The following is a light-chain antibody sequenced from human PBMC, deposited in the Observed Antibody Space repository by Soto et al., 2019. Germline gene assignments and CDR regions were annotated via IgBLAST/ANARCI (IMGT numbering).Light chain of an antibody. CDR2: ANR. J-gene: IGLJ3*02. CDR1: SSNIGRNY. CDR3: QSFDNSLSGWV. V-gene: IGLV1-40*01. Sequence: QSVLPQTPSVSGTPGQTVTISCSGSSSNIGRNYVYWYQQLPGAAPKLLIYANRDRPSGVPDRFSGSRSDTSASLAITGLQAEDEADYYCQSFDNSLSGWVFGGGTKLTVL.